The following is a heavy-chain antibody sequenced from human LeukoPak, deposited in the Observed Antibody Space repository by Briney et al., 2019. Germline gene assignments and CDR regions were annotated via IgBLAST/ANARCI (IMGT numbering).Heavy chain of an antibody. CDR1: GFTFSSYA. CDR3: AKGKYYDSSGSFYFDY. CDR2: ISGSGDNT. D-gene: IGHD3-22*01. V-gene: IGHV3-23*01. J-gene: IGHJ4*02. Sequence: GGSLRLSCAASGFTFSSYAMSWVRQAPGKGLEWVSGISGSGDNTYYADSVKGRFTISRDNSKNTLYVQVNSLGTEDTAAYYCAKGKYYDSSGSFYFDYWGQGTLVTVSS.